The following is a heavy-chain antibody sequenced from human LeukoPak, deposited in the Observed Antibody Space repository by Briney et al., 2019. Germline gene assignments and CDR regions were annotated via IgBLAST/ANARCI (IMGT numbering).Heavy chain of an antibody. CDR1: GFTFSSYA. CDR2: ISGSGGST. Sequence: PGGSLRPSCAASGFTFSSYAMSWVRQAPGKGLEWVSAISGSGGSTYYADSVKGRFTISRDNSKNTLYLQMNSLRAEDTAVYYCAKDIGWLVHCFGYWGQGTLVTVSS. D-gene: IGHD6-19*01. V-gene: IGHV3-23*01. J-gene: IGHJ4*02. CDR3: AKDIGWLVHCFGY.